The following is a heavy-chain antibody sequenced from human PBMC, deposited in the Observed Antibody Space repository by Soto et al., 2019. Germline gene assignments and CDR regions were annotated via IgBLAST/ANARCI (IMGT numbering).Heavy chain of an antibody. V-gene: IGHV1-2*02. J-gene: IGHJ4*02. CDR3: ARVLPTNCTNGVVYRFLDY. D-gene: IGHD2-8*01. CDR2: INPNSGGT. Sequence: ASVKVSCKASGYTFTGYYMHWVRPAPGQGLEWMGWINPNSGGTNYAQKFQGRVTMTRDTSISTAYMELSRLRSDDTAVYYCARVLPTNCTNGVVYRFLDYWGQGTLVTVSS. CDR1: GYTFTGYY.